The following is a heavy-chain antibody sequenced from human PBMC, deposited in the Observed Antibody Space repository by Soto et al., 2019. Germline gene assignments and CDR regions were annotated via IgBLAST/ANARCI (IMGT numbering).Heavy chain of an antibody. D-gene: IGHD1-26*01. Sequence: GGPKRLPCAAYDGNFENFGRRWVRQAPGKGLEWISSISGSGFKKYYADSVKGRFTISRDNSKSTVYLELNNLSAEDTAVYHCAKNQGVELVPLATVDWFDPWGQGSVVTVSS. CDR1: DGNFENFG. CDR3: AKNQGVELVPLATVDWFDP. J-gene: IGHJ5*02. CDR2: ISGSGFKK. V-gene: IGHV3-23*01.